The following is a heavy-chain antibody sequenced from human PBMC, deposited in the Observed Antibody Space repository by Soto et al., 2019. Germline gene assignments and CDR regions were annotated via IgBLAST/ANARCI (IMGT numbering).Heavy chain of an antibody. J-gene: IGHJ4*02. CDR3: ARSPLIAAAGTVF. CDR1: GGSFSGYY. Sequence: PSETLSLTCAVYGGSFSGYYWSWIRQPPGKGLEWIGEINHSGSTNYNPSLKSRVTISVDTSKNQFSLKLSSVTAADTAVYYCARSPLIAAAGTVFGGQGTLVTVAS. V-gene: IGHV4-34*01. D-gene: IGHD6-13*01. CDR2: INHSGST.